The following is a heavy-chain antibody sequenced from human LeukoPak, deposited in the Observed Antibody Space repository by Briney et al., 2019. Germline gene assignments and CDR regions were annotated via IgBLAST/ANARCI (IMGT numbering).Heavy chain of an antibody. CDR3: ARDTGNYDSSAVFDY. Sequence: SETLSLTCTVSGGSISSYYWSWIRQPPGKGLEWLGYIYYSGSTNYNPSLKSRVTISVDTSKNQFSLKLSSVTAADTAVYYCARDTGNYDSSAVFDYWGQGTLVTVSS. J-gene: IGHJ4*02. V-gene: IGHV4-59*01. CDR1: GGSISSYY. CDR2: IYYSGST. D-gene: IGHD3-22*01.